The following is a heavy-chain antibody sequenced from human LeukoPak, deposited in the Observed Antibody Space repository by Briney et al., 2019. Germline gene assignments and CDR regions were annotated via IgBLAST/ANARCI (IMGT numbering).Heavy chain of an antibody. CDR3: ARGYSTSRKNRYWFDP. CDR1: GYTFTSYD. D-gene: IGHD2-2*01. Sequence: ASVNVACKASGYTFTSYDINWVRQATGQGLEWMGWMNPNSGNTGYAQKFQGRVTMTRNTSISTAYMELSSLRSEDTAVYYCARGYSTSRKNRYWFDPWGQGTLVTVSS. V-gene: IGHV1-8*01. CDR2: MNPNSGNT. J-gene: IGHJ5*02.